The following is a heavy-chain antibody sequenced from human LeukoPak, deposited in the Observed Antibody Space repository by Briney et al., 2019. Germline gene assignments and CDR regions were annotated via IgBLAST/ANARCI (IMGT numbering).Heavy chain of an antibody. D-gene: IGHD6-13*01. Sequence: GGSLRLSCAASGFTFSSYGMHWVRQAPGKGLEWVAFIRYDGSNKYYADSVKGRFTISRDNSKNTLYLQMNSLRAEDTAVYYCAKDDGSSWYGDAFDIWGQGTMVTVSS. CDR2: IRYDGSNK. CDR1: GFTFSSYG. V-gene: IGHV3-30*02. CDR3: AKDDGSSWYGDAFDI. J-gene: IGHJ3*02.